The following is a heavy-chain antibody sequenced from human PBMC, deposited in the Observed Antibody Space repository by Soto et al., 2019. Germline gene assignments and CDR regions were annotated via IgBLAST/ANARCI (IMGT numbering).Heavy chain of an antibody. V-gene: IGHV4-59*08. D-gene: IGHD4-17*01. CDR2: IYYSGST. CDR1: GGSISSYY. J-gene: IGHJ5*02. Sequence: SETLSLTCTVSGGSISSYYWSWIRQPPGKGLEWIGYIYYSGSTNYNPSLKSRVTISVDTSKNQFSLKLSSVTAADTAVYYCARRSGCQYGNWFDPWGQGTLVTVSS. CDR3: ARRSGCQYGNWFDP.